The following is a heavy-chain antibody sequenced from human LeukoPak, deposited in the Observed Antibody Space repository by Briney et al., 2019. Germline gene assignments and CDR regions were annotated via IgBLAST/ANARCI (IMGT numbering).Heavy chain of an antibody. V-gene: IGHV3-23*01. D-gene: IGHD3-10*01. CDR2: VTGSGTST. CDR3: AKSPYGSGSYPVDY. J-gene: IGHJ4*02. CDR1: GFTFSYYG. Sequence: GGSLRLSCAASGFTFSYYGMNWVRQAPGKGLEWVSGVTGSGTSTYYADSVRGRFTISRDNAKNSLYLQMNSLRAEDTALYYCAKSPYGSGSYPVDYWGQGTLVTVSS.